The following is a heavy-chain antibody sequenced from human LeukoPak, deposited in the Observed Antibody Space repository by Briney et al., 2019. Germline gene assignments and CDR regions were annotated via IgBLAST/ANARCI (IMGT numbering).Heavy chain of an antibody. CDR1: GFTFSSYS. D-gene: IGHD1-26*01. J-gene: IGHJ4*02. Sequence: GGSLRRSCAASGFTFSSYSMNWVRQAPGKGLEWVSYISSSSSTIYYADSVKGRFTISRDNAKNSLYLQMNSLRAEDTAVYYCARAGGRDGWELRRWYFDYWGQGTLVTVSS. CDR3: ARAGGRDGWELRRWYFDY. CDR2: ISSSSSTI. V-gene: IGHV3-48*04.